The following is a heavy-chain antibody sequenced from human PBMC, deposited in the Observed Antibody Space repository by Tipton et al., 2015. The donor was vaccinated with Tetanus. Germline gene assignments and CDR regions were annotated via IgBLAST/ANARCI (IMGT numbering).Heavy chain of an antibody. Sequence: TLSLTCTASGGSVSSGSYYWSWIRQPPGKGLEWIGYIYYSGSTNYNPSLKSRVTISVDTSKNQFSLKLSSVTAADTAVYYCASLNYYDSSGYYVSPRFDYWGQGTLVTVSS. CDR1: GGSVSSGSYY. CDR2: IYYSGST. V-gene: IGHV4-61*01. D-gene: IGHD3-22*01. CDR3: ASLNYYDSSGYYVSPRFDY. J-gene: IGHJ4*02.